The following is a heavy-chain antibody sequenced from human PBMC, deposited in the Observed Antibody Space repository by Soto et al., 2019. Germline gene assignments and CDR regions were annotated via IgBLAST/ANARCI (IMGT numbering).Heavy chain of an antibody. CDR3: ARARPYITKLGWYFDL. CDR1: GGSISSGGYY. V-gene: IGHV4-31*03. Sequence: QVQLQESGPGLVKPSQTLSLTCTVSGGSISSGGYYWSWIRQHPGKGLEWIGYIYYSGSTYYNPSLKRRVTISVDTSKNQFSLKLSSVTAADTAVYYCARARPYITKLGWYFDLWGRGTLVTVSS. CDR2: IYYSGST. D-gene: IGHD3-9*01. J-gene: IGHJ2*01.